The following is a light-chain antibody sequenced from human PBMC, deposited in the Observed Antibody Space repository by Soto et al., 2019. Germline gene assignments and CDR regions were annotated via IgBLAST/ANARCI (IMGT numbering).Light chain of an antibody. CDR2: DAS. CDR1: QSISSW. Sequence: DIQMTQSPSTLSASVGDRVTITCRARQSISSWLAWYQQKPGKAPKLLFYDASSLESGVPSRFSGSGSGTEFTLTLSSLQPDDFAPYYCKQYNSYSRSTFGQGAKLEIK. J-gene: IGKJ2*02. CDR3: KQYNSYSRST. V-gene: IGKV1-5*01.